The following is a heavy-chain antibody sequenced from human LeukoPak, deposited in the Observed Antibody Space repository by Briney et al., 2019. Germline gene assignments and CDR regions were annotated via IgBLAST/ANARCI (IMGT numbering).Heavy chain of an antibody. V-gene: IGHV4-31*03. CDR3: ARTDNSGYYSVY. D-gene: IGHD3-22*01. CDR1: GGSISSGSHY. J-gene: IGHJ4*02. CDR2: IYDSGST. Sequence: TSETLSLTCTVSGGSISSGSHYWGWIRQPPGKGLGWIGYIYDSGSTYYNPSLRSRITISADTSKNQFSLKLNSVTAADTAVYYCARTDNSGYYSVYWGQGTLVTVSS.